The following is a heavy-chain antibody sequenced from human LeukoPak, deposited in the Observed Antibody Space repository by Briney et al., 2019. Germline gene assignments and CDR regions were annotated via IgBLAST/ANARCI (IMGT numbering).Heavy chain of an antibody. CDR2: IFNGGST. J-gene: IGHJ1*01. V-gene: IGHV3-53*01. CDR3: ATSIVGLTYDEHFQH. CDR1: GFAVSSNH. Sequence: GGSLRLSCAASGFAVSSNHMNWVRQAPGKGLEWVSVIFNGGSTYYADSVKGRFTISRDNSKNTLYLQMNSLRAEDTAVYYCATSIVGLTYDEHFQHWGQGTLVTVSS. D-gene: IGHD1-26*01.